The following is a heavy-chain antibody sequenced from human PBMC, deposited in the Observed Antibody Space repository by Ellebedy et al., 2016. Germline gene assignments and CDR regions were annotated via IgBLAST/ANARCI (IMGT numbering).Heavy chain of an antibody. CDR2: MNPDSART. CDR1: GYTFSSFD. J-gene: IGHJ4*02. CDR3: ARDSYYDSSVGDFDY. Sequence: ASVKVSXKASGYTFSSFDIIWVRQATGQGLEWMGWMNPDSARTGDIQKFQGRVALTRDTSTDTAYMELRSLRSDDTAVYYCARDSYYDSSVGDFDYWGQGTLVTVSS. V-gene: IGHV1-8*01. D-gene: IGHD3-22*01.